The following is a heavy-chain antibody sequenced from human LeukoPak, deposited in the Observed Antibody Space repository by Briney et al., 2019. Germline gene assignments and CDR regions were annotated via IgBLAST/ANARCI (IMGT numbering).Heavy chain of an antibody. D-gene: IGHD3-22*01. CDR2: ISDSGGRT. J-gene: IGHJ4*02. Sequence: SGGSLRLACAVSGITLSNYGMSWVRQAPGKGLEWVAGISDSGGRTKYVDSVKGRFTISRDNSKNTLYLQMNSLRAEDTAVYFCAKRGVVIRVILVGFHKEAYYFDSWGQGALVTVSS. CDR3: AKRGVVIRVILVGFHKEAYYFDS. CDR1: GITLSNYG. V-gene: IGHV3-23*01.